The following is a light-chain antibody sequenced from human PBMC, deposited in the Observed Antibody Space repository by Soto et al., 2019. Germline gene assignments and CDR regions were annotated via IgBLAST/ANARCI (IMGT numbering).Light chain of an antibody. CDR2: KAS. J-gene: IGKJ1*01. V-gene: IGKV2-30*01. Sequence: EVVMTQSPLSLPVTLGQPASISCRSSQSLVYSDGRAYLGWFHQRPGQSPRRLISKASNRDSGVPDRFSASVSGTDFTLQINRVEAEDVGIYYCMQGTHWPPTFGRGTRVEIE. CDR3: MQGTHWPPT. CDR1: QSLVYSDGRAY.